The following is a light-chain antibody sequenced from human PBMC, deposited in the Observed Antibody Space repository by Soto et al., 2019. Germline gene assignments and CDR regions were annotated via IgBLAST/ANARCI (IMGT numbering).Light chain of an antibody. Sequence: QSALTQPRSVSGSPGQSVTISCTGTSSDVGGYNYVSWYQQHPGKAPKIMIYDVSKRPSGVPDRFSGSKSGNTASLTISGLQAEDEADFYCCSYAGSYTLLFGGGTKLT. CDR2: DVS. J-gene: IGLJ2*01. V-gene: IGLV2-11*01. CDR1: SSDVGGYNY. CDR3: CSYAGSYTLL.